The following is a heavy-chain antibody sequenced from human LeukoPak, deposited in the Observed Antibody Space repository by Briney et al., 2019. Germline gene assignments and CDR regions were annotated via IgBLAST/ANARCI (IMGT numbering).Heavy chain of an antibody. V-gene: IGHV1-2*02. D-gene: IGHD1-26*01. Sequence: ASVKVSCKASGYTFIGHYIHWVRQAPGQGLEWMGWINPKSGGTINAQKFEGRVTMTRDTSINTAYMELSRLTSDDTAVYYCARDQASGSQTTWAFDIWGQGTMVTVSS. J-gene: IGHJ3*02. CDR2: INPKSGGT. CDR1: GYTFIGHY. CDR3: ARDQASGSQTTWAFDI.